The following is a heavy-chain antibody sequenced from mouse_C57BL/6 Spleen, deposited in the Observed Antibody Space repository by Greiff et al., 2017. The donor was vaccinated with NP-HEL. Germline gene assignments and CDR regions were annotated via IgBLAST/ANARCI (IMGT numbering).Heavy chain of an antibody. CDR2: IDPNSGGT. CDR3: ARGALYGYDGQFAY. CDR1: GYTFTSYW. D-gene: IGHD2-2*01. J-gene: IGHJ3*01. V-gene: IGHV1-72*01. Sequence: QVQLKQSGAELVKPGASVKLSCKASGYTFTSYWMHWVKQRPGRGLEWIGRIDPNSGGTKYNEKFKSKATLTVDKPSSTAYMQLSSLTSEDSAVYYCARGALYGYDGQFAYWGQGTLVTVSA.